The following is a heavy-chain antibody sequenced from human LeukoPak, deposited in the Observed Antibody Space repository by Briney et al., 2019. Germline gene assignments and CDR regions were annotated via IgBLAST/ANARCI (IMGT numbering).Heavy chain of an antibody. CDR1: GYTFTSYG. CDR2: ISAYNGNT. Sequence: ASVKVSCKASGYTFTSYGISWVRQAPGQGLEWMGWISAYNGNTNYAQKLQGRVTMTTDTSTSTAYMELRSPRSDDTAVYYCARCAAARTYNWFDPWGQGTLVTVSS. J-gene: IGHJ5*02. D-gene: IGHD6-13*01. CDR3: ARCAAARTYNWFDP. V-gene: IGHV1-18*01.